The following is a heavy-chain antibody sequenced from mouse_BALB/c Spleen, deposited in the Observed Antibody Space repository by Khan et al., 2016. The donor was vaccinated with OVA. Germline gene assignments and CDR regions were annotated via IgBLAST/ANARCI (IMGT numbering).Heavy chain of an antibody. D-gene: IGHD2-3*01. V-gene: IGHV1-77*01. CDR2: IYPGSDNA. CDR1: GYTFTYYV. J-gene: IGHJ2*01. Sequence: QVQLKQSGPELVKPGASVKMSCKASGYTFTYYVITWVKQRTGQGLEWIGEIYPGSDNAYYNERFKGKATLTADKSSNTTHMQLSSVTSEDSAVYFCARGDGYYVYFDYWGQGTTLTVSS. CDR3: ARGDGYYVYFDY.